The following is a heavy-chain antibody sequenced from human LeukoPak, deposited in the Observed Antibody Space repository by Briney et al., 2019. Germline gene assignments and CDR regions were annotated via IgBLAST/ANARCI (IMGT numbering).Heavy chain of an antibody. CDR1: GGSISSYY. CDR2: IYYTGST. V-gene: IGHV4-59*01. CDR3: ARFCSSTSCYAYDAFDI. Sequence: SETLSLTCTVSGGSISSYYWSWIRQPPGKGLKWIGNIYYTGSTNYNPSLKSRVTISVDTSKNQFSLKLSSVTAADTAVYYCARFCSSTSCYAYDAFDIWGQGTMVTVSS. J-gene: IGHJ3*02. D-gene: IGHD2-2*01.